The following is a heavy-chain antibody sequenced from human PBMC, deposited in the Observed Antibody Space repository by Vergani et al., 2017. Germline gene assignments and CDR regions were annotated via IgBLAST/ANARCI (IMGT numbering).Heavy chain of an antibody. D-gene: IGHD3-10*01. CDR2: INHSGST. V-gene: IGHV4-34*01. CDR3: ARGVATVSGFGQPHYYYMYV. CDR1: GGSSRGYY. Sequence: QVQLQQWGPGLLKPSETLSLTCAVYGGSSRGYYWSWICQPPAKGLAWIGEINHSGSTNYNPSLTSRVTISVDTSKNQFSLKLSSVTAADTAVSYCARGVATVSGFGQPHYYYMYVWSKGTTLTVSS. J-gene: IGHJ6*03.